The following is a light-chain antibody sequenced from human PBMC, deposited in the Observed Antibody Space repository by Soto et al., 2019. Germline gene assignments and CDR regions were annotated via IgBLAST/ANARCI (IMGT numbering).Light chain of an antibody. V-gene: IGKV1-39*01. J-gene: IGKJ1*01. Sequence: DIQMTQSPSSLSASVGDRVTITCRASQSISSSLNWYQQKPGKAPKLLIYAASSLQSGVPSRFSDSGSGTDFTLTISRLQPEDFATCYCQQSYSTLWTFGQGTKVEIK. CDR1: QSISSS. CDR3: QQSYSTLWT. CDR2: AAS.